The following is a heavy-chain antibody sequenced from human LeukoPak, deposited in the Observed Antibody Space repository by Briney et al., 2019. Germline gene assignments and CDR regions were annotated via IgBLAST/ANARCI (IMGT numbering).Heavy chain of an antibody. Sequence: GGSLRLSCVASGFRFIDYWMTWVRQAPGRGLEWVANINQNGSEIYYLDSVEGRFTISRDNAKNSLFLQMNSLRVEDTAVYYCARGGDGYNLAGDYWGQGTLVIVSS. D-gene: IGHD5-24*01. CDR2: INQNGSEI. V-gene: IGHV3-7*01. CDR1: GFRFIDYW. CDR3: ARGGDGYNLAGDY. J-gene: IGHJ4*02.